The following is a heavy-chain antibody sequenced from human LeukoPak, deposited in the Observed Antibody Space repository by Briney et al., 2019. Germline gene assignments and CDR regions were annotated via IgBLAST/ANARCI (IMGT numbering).Heavy chain of an antibody. CDR3: ARRAGDYSHPYDY. D-gene: IGHD3-22*01. V-gene: IGHV3-53*01. CDR2: IYSGGST. J-gene: IGHJ4*02. Sequence: GGSLRLSCVASGFIVSSNCMSWVRQAPGKGLEWVSFIYSGGSTYYADSVKGRFTISRDNSKNTLYLQMNSLRAEDTAVYDCARRAGDYSHPYDYWGQGTLVTVSS. CDR1: GFIVSSNC.